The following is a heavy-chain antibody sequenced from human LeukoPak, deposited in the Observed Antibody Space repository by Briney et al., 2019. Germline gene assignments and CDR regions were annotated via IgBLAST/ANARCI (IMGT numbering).Heavy chain of an antibody. Sequence: GGSLRLSCAASGFTFSSYGMHWVRQAPGKGLEGVAVISYDGSNKYYADSVKGRFTISRDNSKNTLYLQMNSLRAEDTAVYYCAKDGPYYYGSGSYYTPILDDYWGQGTLVTVSS. D-gene: IGHD3-10*01. CDR1: GFTFSSYG. CDR2: ISYDGSNK. J-gene: IGHJ4*02. CDR3: AKDGPYYYGSGSYYTPILDDY. V-gene: IGHV3-30*18.